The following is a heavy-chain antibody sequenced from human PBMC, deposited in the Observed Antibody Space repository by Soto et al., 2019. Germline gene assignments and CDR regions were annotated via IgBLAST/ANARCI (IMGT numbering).Heavy chain of an antibody. CDR3: ARDDWLQRSGDYHHSSMNNFFDP. CDR1: GGSMSSEGYY. D-gene: IGHD5-12*01. CDR2: IYYSGLT. J-gene: IGHJ5*02. V-gene: IGHV4-31*03. Sequence: PSETLSLTCTVSGGSMSSEGYYWSWIRQHPGKGLEWIGYIYYSGLTDYNPSLKSRLTISVDKSKNEFYLKVNSVTAADTAVYYCARDDWLQRSGDYHHSSMNNFFDPWGQGILVTVSS.